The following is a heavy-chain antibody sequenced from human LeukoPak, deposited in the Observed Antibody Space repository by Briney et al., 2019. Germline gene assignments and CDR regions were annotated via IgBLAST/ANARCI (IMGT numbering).Heavy chain of an antibody. CDR2: ISYDGSNK. J-gene: IGHJ4*02. CDR1: GFTFSGYA. D-gene: IGHD7-27*01. V-gene: IGHV3-30-3*01. CDR3: ARDQSPKWGSGERYFDY. Sequence: GGSLRLSCAASGFTFSGYAMHWVRQAPGKGLEWVAVISYDGSNKYYADSVKGRFTISRDNSKNTLYLQMNSLRAEDTAVYYCARDQSPKWGSGERYFDYWGQGTLVTVSS.